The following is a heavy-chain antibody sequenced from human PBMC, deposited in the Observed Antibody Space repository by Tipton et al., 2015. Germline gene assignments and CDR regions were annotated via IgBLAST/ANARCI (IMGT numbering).Heavy chain of an antibody. CDR1: GGSISSSSYY. CDR3: ARARGRHGGWFDP. J-gene: IGHJ5*02. Sequence: TLSLTCTVSGGSISSSSYYWAWIRQPPGKGLEWIGSLYFSGSTYYNPSLKSRVTISIDRFKNQFSLKLSSVTAADTAVYYCARARGRHGGWFDPWGQGTLVIVSS. D-gene: IGHD4-23*01. CDR2: LYFSGST. V-gene: IGHV4-39*01.